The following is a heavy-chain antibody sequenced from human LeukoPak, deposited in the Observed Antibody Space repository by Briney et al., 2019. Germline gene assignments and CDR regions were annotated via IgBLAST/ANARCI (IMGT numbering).Heavy chain of an antibody. J-gene: IGHJ4*02. CDR2: TYWDDNK. CDR3: AHYGDYRFLYYFDH. Sequence: SGPTLVKPTQTLTLTCTFSGFSLRTTGVGVGWVRQPPGKALEWLALTYWDDNKLYSPSLRSRVTITKDTSKNQVVLTMTNMAPVDTATYYCAHYGDYRFLYYFDHWGQGALVTVSS. CDR1: GFSLRTTGVG. D-gene: IGHD4-17*01. V-gene: IGHV2-5*02.